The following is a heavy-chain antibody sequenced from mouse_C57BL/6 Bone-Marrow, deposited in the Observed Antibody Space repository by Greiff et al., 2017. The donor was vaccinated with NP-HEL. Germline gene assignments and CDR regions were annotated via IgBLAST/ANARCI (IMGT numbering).Heavy chain of an antibody. CDR2: ISSGSSTI. CDR3: ARGLGDFDY. CDR1: GFTFSDYG. Sequence: EVKVVESGGGLVKPGGSLKLSCAASGFTFSDYGMHWVRQAPEKGLEWVAYISSGSSTIYYADTVKGRFTISRDNAKNTLFLQMTSLRSEDTAMYYCARGLGDFDYWGQGTTLTVSS. V-gene: IGHV5-17*01. J-gene: IGHJ2*01. D-gene: IGHD4-1*01.